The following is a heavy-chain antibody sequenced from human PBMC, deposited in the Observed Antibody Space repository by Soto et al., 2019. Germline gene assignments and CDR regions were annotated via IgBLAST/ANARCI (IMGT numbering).Heavy chain of an antibody. J-gene: IGHJ5*02. V-gene: IGHV3-23*01. D-gene: IGHD6-19*01. CDR3: ASGGGQWLVKWFDP. CDR1: GFTFSSYA. Sequence: GGSLRLSCAASGFTFSSYAMSWVRHAPGKGLEWVSAISGSGGSTYYADSVKGRFTISRDNSKNTLYLRMNSLRAEDTAVYYCASGGGQWLVKWFDPWGQGTLVTVSS. CDR2: ISGSGGST.